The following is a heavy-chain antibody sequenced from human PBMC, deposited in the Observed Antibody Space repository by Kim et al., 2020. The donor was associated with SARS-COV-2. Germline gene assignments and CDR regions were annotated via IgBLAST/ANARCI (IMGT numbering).Heavy chain of an antibody. V-gene: IGHV1-18*01. D-gene: IGHD2-21*02. J-gene: IGHJ3*02. CDR2: ISPYNGNR. CDR3: AVLVTGLTGDAFDI. CDR1: GYRFTNYGYG. Sequence: ASVKVSCESSGYRFTNYGYGISWVRQAPGQGLEWMGWISPYNGNRKYAQKVQGRITLTSDTATKTVHMELRSLTSDDTAVYYCAVLVTGLTGDAFDIWGQGTMVTVSS.